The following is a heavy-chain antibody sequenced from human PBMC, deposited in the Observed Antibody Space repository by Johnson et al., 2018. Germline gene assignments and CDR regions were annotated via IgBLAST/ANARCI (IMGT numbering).Heavy chain of an antibody. J-gene: IGHJ6*02. Sequence: VQLGESGGGLVKPRGSLRLSCAASGFTFSSYTMNWVRQAPGKGLEWVSSMSSSSGHIYYADSLKGRFTISRDNAKNSLSLQMNSLRAEDTAVYYCARRGTPKIMDVWGQGTTVTVSS. CDR3: ARRGTPKIMDV. D-gene: IGHD3-16*01. CDR1: GFTFSSYT. V-gene: IGHV3-21*06. CDR2: MSSSSGHI.